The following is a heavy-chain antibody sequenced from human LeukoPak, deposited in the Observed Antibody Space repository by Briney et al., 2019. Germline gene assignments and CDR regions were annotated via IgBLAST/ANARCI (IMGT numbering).Heavy chain of an antibody. D-gene: IGHD6-13*01. CDR3: ASSIVADGTSPFDY. Sequence: TGGSLRLSCAASGFTFSSYSMNWVRQAPGKGLEWVSYISSSSSTTYYADSVRGRFTISRDNAKNSLYMQMNSLRAEDTAVYYCASSIVADGTSPFDYWGQGTLVTVSS. J-gene: IGHJ4*02. CDR1: GFTFSSYS. CDR2: ISSSSSTT. V-gene: IGHV3-48*04.